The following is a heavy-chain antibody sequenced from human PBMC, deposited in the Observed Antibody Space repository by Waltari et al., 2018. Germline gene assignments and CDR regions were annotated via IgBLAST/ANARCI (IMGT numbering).Heavy chain of an antibody. CDR3: ARHEAVAAPDY. J-gene: IGHJ4*02. CDR2: SYPGDSDT. CDR1: VYSFTSYL. Sequence: EVLLVQSGGEVKQPGESLKISCKGPVYSFTSYLHGWVRQMPGKGLEWMGISYPGDSDTRYSPSFQGQVTISADKSISTAYLQWSSLKASDTAMYYCARHEAVAAPDYWGQGTLVTVSS. V-gene: IGHV5-51*01. D-gene: IGHD6-19*01.